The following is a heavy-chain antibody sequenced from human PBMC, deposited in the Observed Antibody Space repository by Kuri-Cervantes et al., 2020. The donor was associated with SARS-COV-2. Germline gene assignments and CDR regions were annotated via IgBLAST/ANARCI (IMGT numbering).Heavy chain of an antibody. V-gene: IGHV1-24*01. J-gene: IGHJ4*02. CDR1: GYTLTELS. Sequence: ASVKVSCKVSGYTLTELSMHWVRQAPGKGLEWMGGFDPEDGETIYAQKFQGRVTMTGDISTSTVCMELSSLTSEDTAIYYCYCAPKEGFDSWGQGTLVTVSS. CDR3: YCAPKEGFDS. CDR2: FDPEDGET. D-gene: IGHD2-21*01.